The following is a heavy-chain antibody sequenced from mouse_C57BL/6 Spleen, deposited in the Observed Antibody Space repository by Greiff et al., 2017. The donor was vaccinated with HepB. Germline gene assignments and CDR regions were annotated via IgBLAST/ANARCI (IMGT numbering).Heavy chain of an antibody. V-gene: IGHV1-76*01. CDR3: ARGDGGWYFDV. Sequence: QVQLQQSGAELVRPGASVKLSCKASGYTFTDYYINWVKQRPGQGLEWIARIYPGSGNTYYNEKFKGKATLTAEKSSSTAYMQLSSLTSEDSAVYYCARGDGGWYFDVWGTGTTVTVSS. CDR1: GYTFTDYY. CDR2: IYPGSGNT. J-gene: IGHJ1*03.